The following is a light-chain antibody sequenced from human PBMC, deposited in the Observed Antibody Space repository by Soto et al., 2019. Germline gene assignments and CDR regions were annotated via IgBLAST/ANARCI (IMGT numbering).Light chain of an antibody. CDR1: SSDVGGYNY. CDR2: EVN. CDR3: PSYAGGKHV. V-gene: IGLV2-8*01. J-gene: IGLJ1*01. Sequence: QSALTQPPSASGSPGQSVTISCTGTSSDVGGYNYVSWYQQYPGKVPKLMVYEVNKRPSGVPDRFSGSKSGNTASLTVSGLQAEGEAEYYCPSYAGGKHVFGTGTKLTVL.